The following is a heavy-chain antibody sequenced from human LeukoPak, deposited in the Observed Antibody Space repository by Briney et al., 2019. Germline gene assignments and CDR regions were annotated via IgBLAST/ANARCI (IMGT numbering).Heavy chain of an antibody. CDR1: GGSINSYY. V-gene: IGHV4-59*01. Sequence: SEPLSLTCTVSGGSINSYYWSWIRQPPGKGLEWIGYIYYSGSTNYDPSLKSRVTISVDTSKNQFSLKLSSVTAADTAVYYCARLNYYGFFGYFDYWGQGTLVTVSS. D-gene: IGHD3-10*01. CDR3: ARLNYYGFFGYFDY. J-gene: IGHJ4*02. CDR2: IYYSGST.